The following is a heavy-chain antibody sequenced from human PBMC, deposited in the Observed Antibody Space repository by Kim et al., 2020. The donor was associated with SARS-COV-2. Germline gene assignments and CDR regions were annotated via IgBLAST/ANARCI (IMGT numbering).Heavy chain of an antibody. Sequence: KFQGRVTITRDTSASTAYMELSSLRSEDTAVYYCARDQGSGWDTEYFQHWGQGTLVTVSS. D-gene: IGHD6-19*01. J-gene: IGHJ1*01. CDR3: ARDQGSGWDTEYFQH. V-gene: IGHV1-3*01.